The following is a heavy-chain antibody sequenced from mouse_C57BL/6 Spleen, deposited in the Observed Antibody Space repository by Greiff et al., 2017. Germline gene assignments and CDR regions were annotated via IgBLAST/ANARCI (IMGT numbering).Heavy chain of an antibody. CDR1: GYAFSSSW. V-gene: IGHV1-82*01. CDR3: ASSPYYYGSPYAMDY. Sequence: QVQLQQSGPELVKPGASVKISCKASGYAFSSSWMNWVKQRPGKGLEWIGRIYPGDGDTNYNGKFKGKATLTADKSSSTAYMQLSSLTSEDSAVYFCASSPYYYGSPYAMDYWGQGTSVTVSS. CDR2: IYPGDGDT. J-gene: IGHJ4*01. D-gene: IGHD1-1*01.